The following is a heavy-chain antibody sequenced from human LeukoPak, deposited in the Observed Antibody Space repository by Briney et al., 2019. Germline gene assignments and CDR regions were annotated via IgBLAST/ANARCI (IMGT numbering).Heavy chain of an antibody. V-gene: IGHV3-23*01. CDR1: GFTFSSYG. J-gene: IGHJ4*02. CDR3: ARDLGWLHYAD. CDR2: IGGSGGFIT. Sequence: GGSLRLSCGASGFTFSSYGMHWVRQAPGKGLEWVSGIGGSGGFITYYADSVKGRFTVSRDNSKNTLYLQMNSLRADDTAIYYCARDLGWLHYADWGQGTLVTVSS. D-gene: IGHD5-12*01.